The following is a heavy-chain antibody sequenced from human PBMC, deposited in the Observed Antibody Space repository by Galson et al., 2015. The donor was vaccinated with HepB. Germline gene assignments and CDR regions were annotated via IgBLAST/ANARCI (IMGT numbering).Heavy chain of an antibody. CDR3: ARSDQLFFNL. Sequence: ETLSLTCTVSGYSISNSNWWGWIRQPPETGLEWIGYIHSDGSTYYNSSLQSRVTMSLDTSKNQFSLRLRSVTAVDTALYYCARSDQLFFNLWGRGTMVTVSS. V-gene: IGHV4-28*01. CDR2: IHSDGST. J-gene: IGHJ3*01. CDR1: GYSISNSNW. D-gene: IGHD1-1*01.